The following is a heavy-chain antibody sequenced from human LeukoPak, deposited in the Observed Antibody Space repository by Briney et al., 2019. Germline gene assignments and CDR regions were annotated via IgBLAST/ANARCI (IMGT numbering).Heavy chain of an antibody. D-gene: IGHD2-15*01. CDR1: GGSISSYF. J-gene: IGHJ4*02. CDR2: IHTSGST. CDR3: ARVVGATSIDY. V-gene: IGHV4-4*07. Sequence: PSETLSLTCTVSGGSISSYFCTWIRQPAGKGLEWIGRIHTSGSTNYNPSLKSRVTISVDTSKNQFSLQLSSVTAADTAVYYCARVVGATSIDYWGQGILVTVSS.